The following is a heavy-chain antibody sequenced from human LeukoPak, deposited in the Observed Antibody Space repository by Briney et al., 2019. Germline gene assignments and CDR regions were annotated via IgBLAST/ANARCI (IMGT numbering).Heavy chain of an antibody. V-gene: IGHV3-23*01. Sequence: GGSLRLSCAASGFTFNNYAMSWVRQAPGKGPEWVSAISASGGTTYYADSVKGRFTISRDNSENTLFLQMNSLRAEDTAVYYCAKEPREYCSSTSCPNWFDSWGQGTLVTVSS. CDR1: GFTFNNYA. J-gene: IGHJ5*01. D-gene: IGHD2-2*01. CDR3: AKEPREYCSSTSCPNWFDS. CDR2: ISASGGTT.